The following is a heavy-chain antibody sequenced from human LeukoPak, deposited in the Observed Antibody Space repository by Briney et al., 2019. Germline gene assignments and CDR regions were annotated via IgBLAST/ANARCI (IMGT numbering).Heavy chain of an antibody. V-gene: IGHV1-46*01. J-gene: IGHJ4*02. CDR1: GYTFTSYY. D-gene: IGHD4-23*01. Sequence: GASVKVSCKASGYTFTSYYMHWVRQAPGQGLEWMGIINPSGGSTSYAQKFQGRVTMTRDTSTSTVYMELSSLRSEDTAVYYCAILDDDGNSGGTFDYWGQGTLVTVSS. CDR2: INPSGGST. CDR3: AILDDDGNSGGTFDY.